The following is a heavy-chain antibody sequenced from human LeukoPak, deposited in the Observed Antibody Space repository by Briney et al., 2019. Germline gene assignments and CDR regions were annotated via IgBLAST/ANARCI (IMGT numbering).Heavy chain of an antibody. D-gene: IGHD6-13*01. J-gene: IGHJ4*02. CDR3: AKARLIAAAGTEFDY. CDR1: GFTFSTYV. Sequence: GGSLRLSCAASGFTFSTYVMSWVRQAPGKGLEWVSGISWNSGSIGYADSVKGRFTISRDNAKNSLYLQMNSLRAEDTALYYCAKARLIAAAGTEFDYWGQGTLVTVFS. V-gene: IGHV3-9*01. CDR2: ISWNSGSI.